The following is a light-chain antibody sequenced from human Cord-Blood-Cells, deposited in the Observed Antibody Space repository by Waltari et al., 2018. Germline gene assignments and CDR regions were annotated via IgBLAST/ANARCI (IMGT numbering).Light chain of an antibody. J-gene: IGKJ1*01. CDR2: AAS. CDR3: QQSYSTPWT. V-gene: IGKV1-39*01. Sequence: DIQMTQSPSSLSASVGDRVTITCRASQSISSYFNWYQQKPGKAPKLLIYAASSLQSGVPSRFSGSGSGTDFTLTISSLQPADFATYYCQQSYSTPWTFGQGTKVEIK. CDR1: QSISSY.